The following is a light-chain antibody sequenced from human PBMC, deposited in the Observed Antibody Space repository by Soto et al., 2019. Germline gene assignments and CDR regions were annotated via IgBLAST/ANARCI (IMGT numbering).Light chain of an antibody. V-gene: IGKV4-1*01. CDR2: WAS. CDR1: QSVLYSSNNKNY. CDR3: QQYYSTPSWT. Sequence: DIGMTQSPDSLAVSLGERATINCKSSQSVLYSSNNKNYLAWYQQKPGQPPKLLIYWASTRESGVPDRFSGSGSGTDFTLTSSSLQAEDVAVYYCQQYYSTPSWTFGQGPKVEIK. J-gene: IGKJ1*01.